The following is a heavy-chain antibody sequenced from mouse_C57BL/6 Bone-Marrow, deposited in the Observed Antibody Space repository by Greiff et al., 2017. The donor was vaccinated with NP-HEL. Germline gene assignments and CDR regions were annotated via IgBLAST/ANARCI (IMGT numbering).Heavy chain of an antibody. J-gene: IGHJ2*01. CDR1: GFTFSDYG. V-gene: IGHV5-17*01. CDR2: ISSGSSTI. D-gene: IGHD1-1*01. Sequence: EVQVVESGGGLEKPGGSLKLSCAASGFTFSDYGMHWVRQAPEKGLEWVAYISSGSSTIYYADTVKGRFTISRDNAKNTLFLQMTSLRSEDTAMYYCARPTVASYYFDYWGQGTTLTVSS. CDR3: ARPTVASYYFDY.